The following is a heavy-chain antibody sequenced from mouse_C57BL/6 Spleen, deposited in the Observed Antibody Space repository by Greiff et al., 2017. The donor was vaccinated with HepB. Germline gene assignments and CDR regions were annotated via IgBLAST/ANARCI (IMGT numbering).Heavy chain of an antibody. J-gene: IGHJ2*01. CDR3: ARAVVAFDY. D-gene: IGHD1-1*01. Sequence: EVQLVESAGGLVQPGSSMKLSCTASGFTFSDYYMAWVRQVPEKGLEWVANINYDGSSTYYLDSLKSRFIISRDNAKNILYLQMSSLKSEDTATYYCARAVVAFDYWGQGTTLTVSS. CDR1: GFTFSDYY. CDR2: INYDGSST. V-gene: IGHV5-16*01.